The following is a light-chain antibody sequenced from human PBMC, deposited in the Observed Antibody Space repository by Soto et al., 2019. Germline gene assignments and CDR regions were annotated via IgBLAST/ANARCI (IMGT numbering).Light chain of an antibody. V-gene: IGKV1-8*01. CDR2: DAS. CDR3: QQYNSWPQT. Sequence: MTQSPDSLSVSIGDRATISCRASQSLSSYLAWYQQKPGKAPKLLIYDASTLPTGIPSRFSGSGSGTDFTLTISCLQSEDFAIYYCQQYNSWPQTFGQGTKVDIK. CDR1: QSLSSY. J-gene: IGKJ1*01.